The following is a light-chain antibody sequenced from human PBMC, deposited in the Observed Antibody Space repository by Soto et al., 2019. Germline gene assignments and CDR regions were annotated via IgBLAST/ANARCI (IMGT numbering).Light chain of an antibody. CDR2: GTS. Sequence: EIVLTQSPGTLSLSPGGRVTLSFRGIQSISNNHLAWYQQKPGQAPRLLIHGTSNRATGIPDRFSGSGSGTDFTLTISRLEPEDFAVYYCQQYGSSPPGAFGGGTKVDIK. V-gene: IGKV3-20*01. CDR3: QQYGSSPPGA. CDR1: QSISNNH. J-gene: IGKJ4*01.